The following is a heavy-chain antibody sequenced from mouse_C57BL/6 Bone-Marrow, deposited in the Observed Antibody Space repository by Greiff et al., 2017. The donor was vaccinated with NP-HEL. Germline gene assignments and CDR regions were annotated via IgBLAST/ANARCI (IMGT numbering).Heavy chain of an antibody. CDR1: GYTFTSYW. V-gene: IGHV1-64*01. CDR2: IHPNSGST. D-gene: IGHD1-1*01. J-gene: IGHJ4*01. Sequence: QVQLQQPGAELVKPGASVKLSCKASGYTFTSYWMHWVKQRPGQGLEWIGMIHPNSGSTNYNEKFKSKATLTVDKSSSTAYMQLSSLTSEVSAVYYCARRGLLYAMDYWGQGTSVTVSS. CDR3: ARRGLLYAMDY.